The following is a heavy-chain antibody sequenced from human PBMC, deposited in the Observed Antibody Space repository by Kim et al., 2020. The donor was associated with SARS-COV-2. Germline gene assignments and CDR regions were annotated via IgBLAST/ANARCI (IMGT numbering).Heavy chain of an antibody. CDR2: I. V-gene: IGHV3-11*01. CDR3: ARGYSSGWFDY. Sequence: IDYADNVQGRFNLARDKDKKSLYLQTNSLRAEDTAVYYCARGYSSGWFDYWGQGTLVTVSS. J-gene: IGHJ4*02. D-gene: IGHD6-19*01.